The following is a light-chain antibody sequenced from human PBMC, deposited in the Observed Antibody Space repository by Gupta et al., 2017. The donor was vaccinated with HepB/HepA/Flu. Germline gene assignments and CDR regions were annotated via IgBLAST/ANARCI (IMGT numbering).Light chain of an antibody. CDR3: SSYTSSSTLVV. CDR2: AVS. Sequence: SALTQPASVSGSRGQSVTLSCTRTSSDIGDYKYVPWYQQPPGKAPKLMLSAVSNRPSGVSNRFSGSKSGNTASLTISGLQAEDEADYYCSSYTSSSTLVVFGTGTKVTVL. J-gene: IGLJ1*01. CDR1: SSDIGDYKY. V-gene: IGLV2-14*03.